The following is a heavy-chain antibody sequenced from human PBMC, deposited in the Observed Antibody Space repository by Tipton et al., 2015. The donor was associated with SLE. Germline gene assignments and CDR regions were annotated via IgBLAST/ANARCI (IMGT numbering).Heavy chain of an antibody. D-gene: IGHD3-3*01. J-gene: IGHJ3*02. CDR3: ASRRITIFGVAPDAFDI. CDR2: IYYSGST. Sequence: TLSLTCTVSGGSISSYYWSWIRQPPGKGLEWIGYIYYSGSTNYNPSLRSRVTISVDTSKNQFSLKLSSVTAADTAVYYCASRRITIFGVAPDAFDIWGQGTMVTASS. V-gene: IGHV4-59*12. CDR1: GGSISSYY.